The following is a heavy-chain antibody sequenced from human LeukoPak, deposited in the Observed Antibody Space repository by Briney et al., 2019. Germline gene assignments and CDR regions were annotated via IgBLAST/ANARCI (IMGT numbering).Heavy chain of an antibody. D-gene: IGHD3-9*01. V-gene: IGHV5-10-1*01. CDR2: IDPSDSYT. Sequence: GESLKISCKGSGYSFTSYWISWVRQMPGKGLEWMGRIDPSDSYTNYSPSFQGHVTISADKSISTAYLQWSSLKASDTAMYYCARHLTYYDILTGYYHDYWGQGTLVTVSS. J-gene: IGHJ4*02. CDR3: ARHLTYYDILTGYYHDY. CDR1: GYSFTSYW.